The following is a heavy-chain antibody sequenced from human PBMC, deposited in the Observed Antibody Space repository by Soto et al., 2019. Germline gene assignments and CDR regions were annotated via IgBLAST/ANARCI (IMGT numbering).Heavy chain of an antibody. J-gene: IGHJ4*02. CDR3: AREAIASAGTHDY. Sequence: PSETLSLTCTVSGGSISSYDWSWIRQPPGKGLEWIGYIYYSGSTSYNPSLKSRVTISIHTPKNQFSLNLKSVTVADTAVYYCAREAIASAGTHDYWGQGTLVTVSS. CDR2: IYYSGST. D-gene: IGHD6-13*01. V-gene: IGHV4-59*01. CDR1: GGSISSYD.